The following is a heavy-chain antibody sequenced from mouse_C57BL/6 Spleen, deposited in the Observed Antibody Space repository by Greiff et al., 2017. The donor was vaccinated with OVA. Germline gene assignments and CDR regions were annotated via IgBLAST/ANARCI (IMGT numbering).Heavy chain of an antibody. CDR2: IYTRDGST. Sequence: QVQLQQSGPELVKPGASVKLSCKASGYTFTSYEINWVKQRPGQGLEWIGWIYTRDGSTKYNEKFKGKATLTVDTSSSTAYMELHSLTSEDSAVYFCASSLTGTGDYYAMDYWGQGTLVTVSA. CDR3: ASSLTGTGDYYAMDY. J-gene: IGHJ3*01. V-gene: IGHV1-85*01. CDR1: GYTFTSYE. D-gene: IGHD4-1*01.